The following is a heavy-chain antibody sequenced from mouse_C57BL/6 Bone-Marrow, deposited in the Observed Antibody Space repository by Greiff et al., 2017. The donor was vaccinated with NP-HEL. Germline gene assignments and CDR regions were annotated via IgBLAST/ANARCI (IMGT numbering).Heavy chain of an antibody. CDR2: IDPETGGT. J-gene: IGHJ2*01. Sequence: VKLMESGAELVRPGASVTLSCKASGYTFTDYEMHWVKQTPVHGLEWIGAIDPETGGTAYNQKFKGKAILTADKSSSTAYMELRSLTSEDSAVYYCTRPGGFDYWGQGTTLTVSS. CDR1: GYTFTDYE. CDR3: TRPGGFDY. V-gene: IGHV1-15*01.